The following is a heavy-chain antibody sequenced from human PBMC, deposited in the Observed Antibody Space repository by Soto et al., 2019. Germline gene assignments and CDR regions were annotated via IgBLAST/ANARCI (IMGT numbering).Heavy chain of an antibody. CDR1: GFTFSSYG. Sequence: GGSLRLSCAASGFTFSSYGMHWVRQAPGKGLEWVAIIWYDGSNKYYADSVKGRFTISRDNSKNTLYLQMNSLRAEDTAVYYCARDQAGGDYSNLPFDYWGQGTLVTVSS. V-gene: IGHV3-33*01. CDR3: ARDQAGGDYSNLPFDY. J-gene: IGHJ4*02. CDR2: IWYDGSNK. D-gene: IGHD4-17*01.